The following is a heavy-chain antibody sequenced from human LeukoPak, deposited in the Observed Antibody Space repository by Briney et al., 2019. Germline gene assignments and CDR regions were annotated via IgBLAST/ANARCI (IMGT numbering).Heavy chain of an antibody. D-gene: IGHD3-10*01. CDR3: TTKSMVRGVIRYYYYYMDV. V-gene: IGHV3-15*01. J-gene: IGHJ6*03. Sequence: PGGSLRLSCAASGFTFSNAWMSWVRQALGKGLEWVGRIKSKTDGGTTDYAAPVKGRFTISRDDSKNTLYLQMNSLKTEDTAVYYCTTKSMVRGVIRYYYYYMDVWGKGTTVTVSS. CDR1: GFTFSNAW. CDR2: IKSKTDGGTT.